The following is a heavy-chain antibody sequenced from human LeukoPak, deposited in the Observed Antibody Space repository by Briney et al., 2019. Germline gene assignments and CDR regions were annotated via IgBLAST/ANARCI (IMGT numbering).Heavy chain of an antibody. CDR3: ARSQGEQLVLDY. Sequence: GASVKVSCKASGGTFSSYAISWVRQAPGQGLEWMGGIIPIFGTANYAQKFQGRVTITTDESTSTAYMELSSLRSEDTAVYYCARSQGEQLVLDYWGQGTLVTVSS. CDR2: IIPIFGTA. D-gene: IGHD6-13*01. CDR1: GGTFSSYA. V-gene: IGHV1-69*05. J-gene: IGHJ4*02.